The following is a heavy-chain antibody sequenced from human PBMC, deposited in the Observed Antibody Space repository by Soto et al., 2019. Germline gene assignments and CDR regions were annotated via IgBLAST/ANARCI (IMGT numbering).Heavy chain of an antibody. V-gene: IGHV1-69*12. CDR2: IIPIFGTA. Sequence: QVQLVQSGAEVKKPGSSVKVSCKASGGTFSSYAISWVRQAPGQGLEWMGGIIPIFGTANYAQKFQGRVPITADESTSKAYMELSSLRSEDTAVYYCARDNSNYPPYYYGMDVGGQGTTVTVSS. CDR3: ARDNSNYPPYYYGMDV. J-gene: IGHJ6*02. CDR1: GGTFSSYA. D-gene: IGHD4-4*01.